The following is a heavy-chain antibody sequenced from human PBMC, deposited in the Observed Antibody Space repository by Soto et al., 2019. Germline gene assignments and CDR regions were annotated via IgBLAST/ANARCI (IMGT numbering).Heavy chain of an antibody. CDR3: ATVGATTARV. J-gene: IGHJ4*02. V-gene: IGHV3-21*01. CDR2: ITSSGVYI. D-gene: IGHD1-1*01. CDR1: GFTFSRYT. Sequence: EVQLVESGGGLVKPGGSLRLSCAASGFTFSRYTMNWVRQAPGKGLEWVSSITSSGVYIYYADSVKGRFSISRDNAKTSLYLQMSSLRAEDTAVYYCATVGATTARVWGQGTLVTVSS.